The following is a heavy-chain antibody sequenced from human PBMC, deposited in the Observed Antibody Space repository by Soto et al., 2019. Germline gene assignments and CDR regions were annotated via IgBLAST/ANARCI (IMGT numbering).Heavy chain of an antibody. CDR3: ARVPTTYYYDSSGYPNWFDP. J-gene: IGHJ5*02. CDR1: GYTFTSYG. CDR2: ISAYNGNT. Sequence: GGSVKVSCKASGYTFTSYGISWVRQAPGQGLEWMGWISAYNGNTNYAQKLQGRVTMTTDTSTSTAYMELRSLRSDDTAVYYCARVPTTYYYDSSGYPNWFDPWGQGTLVTVSS. D-gene: IGHD3-22*01. V-gene: IGHV1-18*04.